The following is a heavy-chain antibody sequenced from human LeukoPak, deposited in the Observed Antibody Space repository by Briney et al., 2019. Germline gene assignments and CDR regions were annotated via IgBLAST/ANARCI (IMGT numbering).Heavy chain of an antibody. CDR2: IYRSGST. J-gene: IGHJ6*03. D-gene: IGHD4-17*01. CDR1: NYSISNSLY. CDR3: ARGTYGYYMDV. Sequence: SEPLPLTCSGSNYSISNSLYWGWLRQPPGKALEWIGSIYRSGSTFYNPSLKSRVTISLDTSKNQFSLKLSSVTAADTAVYFCARGTYGYYMDVWGKGTTVTVSS. V-gene: IGHV4-38-2*02.